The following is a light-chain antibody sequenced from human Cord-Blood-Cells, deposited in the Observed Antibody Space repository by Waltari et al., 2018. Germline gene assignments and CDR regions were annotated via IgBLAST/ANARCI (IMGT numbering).Light chain of an antibody. J-gene: IGLJ3*02. CDR2: EGS. CDR3: CSYAGSSTWV. CDR1: SSDVGRSNL. V-gene: IGLV2-23*01. Sequence: QSALTQPASVSGSPGQSLPHSCTVTSSDVGRSNLFPWYQQHPGKAPKLMIYEGSKRPSGVSNRFSGSKSGNTASLTISGLQAEDEADYYCCSYAGSSTWVFGGGTKLTVL.